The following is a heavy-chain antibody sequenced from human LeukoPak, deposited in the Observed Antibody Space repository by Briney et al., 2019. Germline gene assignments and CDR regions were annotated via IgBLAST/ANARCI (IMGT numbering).Heavy chain of an antibody. D-gene: IGHD1-26*01. CDR2: ISAYNGNT. CDR3: ARAPSGSYLGAYDY. J-gene: IGHJ4*02. CDR1: GYTFTSYA. Sequence: ASVKVSCKASGYTFTSYAMNWVRQAPGQGLEWMGWISAYNGNTNYAQKLQGRVTMTTDTSTSTAYMELRSLRSDDTAVYYCARAPSGSYLGAYDYWGQGTLVTVSS. V-gene: IGHV1-18*01.